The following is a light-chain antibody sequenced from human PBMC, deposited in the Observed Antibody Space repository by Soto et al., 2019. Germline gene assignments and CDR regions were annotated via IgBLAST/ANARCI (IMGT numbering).Light chain of an antibody. V-gene: IGKV1-9*01. J-gene: IGKJ4*01. CDR3: QQHNTYPRT. Sequence: DIQLTQSPSFLSASVGDRVTITCRASQGIYSYLAWYQQKPGKAPELLIYAASTLQSGVPSRFSGSRSGTDFTLTISSLQPEDFAIYYCQQHNTYPRTFGGGTKVEIK. CDR1: QGIYSY. CDR2: AAS.